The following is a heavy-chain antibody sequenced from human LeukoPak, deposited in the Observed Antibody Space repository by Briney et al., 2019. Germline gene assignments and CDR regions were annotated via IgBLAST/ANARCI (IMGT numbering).Heavy chain of an antibody. CDR2: IYHSGST. J-gene: IGHJ5*02. V-gene: IGHV4-38-2*01. D-gene: IGHD3-10*01. Sequence: PSETLSLTCAVSGYSISSGYYWGWIRQPPGKGLEWIGSIYHSGSTYYNPSLKSRVTISVDTSKNQFSLKLSSVTAADTAVYYCARHYPFKYYGSGSYWFDPWGQGTLVTVSS. CDR3: ARHYPFKYYGSGSYWFDP. CDR1: GYSISSGYY.